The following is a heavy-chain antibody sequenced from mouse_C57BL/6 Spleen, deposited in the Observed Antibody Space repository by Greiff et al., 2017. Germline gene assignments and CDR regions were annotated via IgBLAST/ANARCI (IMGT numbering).Heavy chain of an antibody. CDR3: ARVYYYGSHFDY. J-gene: IGHJ2*01. V-gene: IGHV3-6*01. Sequence: EVKLMESGPGLVKPSQSLSLTCSVTGYSITSGYYWNWIRQFPGNKLEWMGYISYDGSNNYNPSLKNRISITRDTSKNQFFLKLNSVTTEDTATYYCARVYYYGSHFDYWGQGTTLTVSS. CDR1: GYSITSGYY. D-gene: IGHD1-1*01. CDR2: ISYDGSN.